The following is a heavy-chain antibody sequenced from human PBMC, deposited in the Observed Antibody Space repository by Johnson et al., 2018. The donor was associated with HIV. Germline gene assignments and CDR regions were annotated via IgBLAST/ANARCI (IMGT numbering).Heavy chain of an antibody. CDR1: RFTFSYYG. CDR2: IRFNGSHK. J-gene: IGHJ3*02. CDR3: ARDGSVAAAGGVVAFDI. Sequence: QVQLVESGGGVVQPGGSLRLSCSASRFTFSYYGMHWVRQAPGKGLEWVTFIRFNGSHKYYADSVKGRFTISRDNAENSLYLQMNSLRAEDTAGYYCARDGSVAAAGGVVAFDIWAQGPLVTVPS. V-gene: IGHV3-30*02. D-gene: IGHD6-13*01.